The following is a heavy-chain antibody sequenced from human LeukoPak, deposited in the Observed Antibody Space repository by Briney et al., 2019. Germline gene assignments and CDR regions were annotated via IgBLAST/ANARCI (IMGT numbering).Heavy chain of an antibody. CDR1: GGSISSYY. J-gene: IGHJ3*02. CDR2: IYYSGST. CDR3: ARAASLDI. Sequence: SETLSLTCSVSGGSISSYYWNWIRQPPGKGLEWIGYIYYSGSTNYNPSLKSRVTISVDTSKNQFSLKLNSVTAADTAVYYCARAASLDIWGQGTMVIVSS. V-gene: IGHV4-59*01.